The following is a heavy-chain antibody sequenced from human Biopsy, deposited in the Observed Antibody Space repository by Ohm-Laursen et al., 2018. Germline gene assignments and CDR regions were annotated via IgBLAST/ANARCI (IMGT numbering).Heavy chain of an antibody. CDR3: SKRDLSGTSPV. V-gene: IGHV4-39*01. CDR1: GGPFGINSHY. Sequence: GTLSLTCTVSGGPFGINSHYWIWIRQPPGKGLEWIASIYYGGTTHYNASLQGRVTISVDQPKNQFSLRLTSVTAADTAVYYYSKRDLSGTSPVWGQGTTVTVSS. CDR2: IYYGGTT. J-gene: IGHJ6*02. D-gene: IGHD1-26*01.